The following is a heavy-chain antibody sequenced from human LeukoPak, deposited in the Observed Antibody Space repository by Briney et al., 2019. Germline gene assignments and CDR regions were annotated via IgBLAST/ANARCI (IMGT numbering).Heavy chain of an antibody. J-gene: IGHJ5*01. V-gene: IGHV3-11*04. CDR3: VRDWDHFDFDS. CDR2: IDNSGSAT. CDR1: GFTFTDHY. D-gene: IGHD3-9*01. Sequence: GGSLRLSCAASGFTFTDHYMTWIRQTPGKGLEWLSYIDNSGSATYYVDSVKGRFTISRDNAKNTLYLQMKSLRAEDTAVYYCVRDWDHFDFDSWGLGTLVTVSS.